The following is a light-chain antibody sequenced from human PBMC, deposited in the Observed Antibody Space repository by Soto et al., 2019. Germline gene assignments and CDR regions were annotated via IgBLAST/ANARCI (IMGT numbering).Light chain of an antibody. Sequence: CNGTSSDVGGYNYVSWYQQHPGKAPKLMIYDVSNRPSGVSNRFSGSKSGNTASLTISGLQAEDEADYYCSSYTSSSTLYVFGTGTKVTVL. J-gene: IGLJ1*01. CDR2: DVS. CDR3: SSYTSSSTLYV. CDR1: SSDVGGYNY. V-gene: IGLV2-14*04.